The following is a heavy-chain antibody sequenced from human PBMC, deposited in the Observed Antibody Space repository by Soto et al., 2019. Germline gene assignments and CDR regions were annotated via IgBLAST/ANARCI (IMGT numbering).Heavy chain of an antibody. CDR3: AKGGRAAGSFDPPPPDY. CDR1: GFTFSSYA. J-gene: IGHJ4*02. V-gene: IGHV3-23*01. D-gene: IGHD6-13*01. Sequence: EVQLLESGGGLVQSGGSLRLSCAASGFTFSSYAMSWVRQAPGKGLEWVSAISGSGGSTYYADSVKGRFTISRDNSKNTLYLQMNSLRAEDTAVYYCAKGGRAAGSFDPPPPDYWGQGTLVTVSS. CDR2: ISGSGGST.